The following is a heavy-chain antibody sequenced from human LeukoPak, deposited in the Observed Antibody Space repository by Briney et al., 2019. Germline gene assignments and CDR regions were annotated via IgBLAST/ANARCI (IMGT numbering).Heavy chain of an antibody. D-gene: IGHD3-22*01. Sequence: GGSLRLSCAASGFSLSRYWMSWVRQAPGQGLEWVANIGKDGSGNHYADSVKGRFTISRDNAKNSLYLQMNSLRAEDTAVYYCAPQTMILVLGGQGTLVTVSS. V-gene: IGHV3-7*01. CDR1: GFSLSRYW. J-gene: IGHJ4*02. CDR3: APQTMILVL. CDR2: IGKDGSGN.